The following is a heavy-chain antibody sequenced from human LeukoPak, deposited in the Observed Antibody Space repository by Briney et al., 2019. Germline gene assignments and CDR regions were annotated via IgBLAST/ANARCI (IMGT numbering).Heavy chain of an antibody. D-gene: IGHD3-10*01. Sequence: SETLSLTCAVDGGSFSGYYWSWIRQPPGKGLEWIGEINHSGSTNYNPSLKSRVTISVATSTNQFSLKLSSVTAADTAVYYCARGPRPDLYYYGSGAQLDYWGQGTLVSVSS. CDR2: INHSGST. CDR1: GGSFSGYY. CDR3: ARGPRPDLYYYGSGAQLDY. V-gene: IGHV4-34*01. J-gene: IGHJ4*02.